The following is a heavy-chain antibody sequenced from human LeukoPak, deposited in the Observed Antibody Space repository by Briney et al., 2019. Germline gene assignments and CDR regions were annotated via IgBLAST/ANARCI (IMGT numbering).Heavy chain of an antibody. CDR2: IYYSGST. CDR1: GGSISSSSYY. V-gene: IGHV4-39*07. D-gene: IGHD6-6*01. Sequence: SETLSLTCTVSGGSISSSSYYWGWIRQPPGKGLEWIGSIYYSGSTYYNPSLKSRVTISVDTSKNQFSLKLSSVTAADTAVYYCARDFRGGSSLHYWGQGTLVTVSS. CDR3: ARDFRGGSSLHY. J-gene: IGHJ4*02.